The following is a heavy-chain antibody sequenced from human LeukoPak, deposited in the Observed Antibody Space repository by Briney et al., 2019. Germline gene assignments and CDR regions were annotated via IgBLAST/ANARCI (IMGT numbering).Heavy chain of an antibody. CDR2: ISGSGGNT. Sequence: GGSLRLSCATSGSPFSSYAMTWVRQAPGKGLEWVSGISGSGGNTYYANSVKGRFTISRDKSRNTVYLQMNSLRVEDTAVYYCVKENGLGPNYFDYWGQGTLVTVSS. CDR3: VKENGLGPNYFDY. CDR1: GSPFSSYA. J-gene: IGHJ4*02. D-gene: IGHD2-8*01. V-gene: IGHV3-23*01.